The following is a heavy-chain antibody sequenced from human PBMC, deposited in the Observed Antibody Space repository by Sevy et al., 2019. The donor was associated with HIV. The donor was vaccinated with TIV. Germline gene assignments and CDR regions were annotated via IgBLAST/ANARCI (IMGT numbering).Heavy chain of an antibody. D-gene: IGHD6-6*01. Sequence: GGSLRLSCAASGFTFSNYAMSWVRQAPGKGLEWVSGVGSGGSTYYADSLKGRFTISRDNSKNTLYLQMNSLRAEDTAVYYCAKGGGIAARLPYYYGMDAWGQRTTVTVSS. J-gene: IGHJ6*02. V-gene: IGHV3-23*01. CDR1: GFTFSNYA. CDR3: AKGGGIAARLPYYYGMDA. CDR2: VGSGGST.